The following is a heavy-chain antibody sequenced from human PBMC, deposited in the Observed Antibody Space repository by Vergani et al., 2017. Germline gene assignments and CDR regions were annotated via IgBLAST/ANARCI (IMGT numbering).Heavy chain of an antibody. CDR2: MYTSGHI. CDR1: GTSVSRGTYY. V-gene: IGHV4-61*02. D-gene: IGHD2-21*01. Sequence: QVQLQESGPGLLKPSQTLSLTCTVSGTSVSRGTYYWTWIRQPAGKKLEWIVRMYTSGHIIYNPSLESRVTMSVDTSKNQFSLQLSSVTAADTAVYYCARASHCINCYSEGPNGPGYYYMDVWGKGTTVTVSS. J-gene: IGHJ6*03. CDR3: ARASHCINCYSEGPNGPGYYYMDV.